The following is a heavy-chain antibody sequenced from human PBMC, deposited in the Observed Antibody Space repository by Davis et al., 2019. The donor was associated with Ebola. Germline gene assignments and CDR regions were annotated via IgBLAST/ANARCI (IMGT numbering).Heavy chain of an antibody. Sequence: ASLKISCAASGFTFSGSAMHWVRQASGKGLEWVCRIRSKANSYATAYAASVKGRFTISRDDSKNTAYLQMNSLKTEGTAVYYCTITTASIDYWGQGTLVTVSS. CDR3: TITTASIDY. CDR2: IRSKANSYAT. J-gene: IGHJ4*02. V-gene: IGHV3-73*01. D-gene: IGHD3-22*01. CDR1: GFTFSGSA.